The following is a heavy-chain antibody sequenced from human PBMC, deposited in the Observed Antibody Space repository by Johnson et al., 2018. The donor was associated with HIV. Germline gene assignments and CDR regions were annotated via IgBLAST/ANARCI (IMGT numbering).Heavy chain of an antibody. V-gene: IGHV3-7*01. D-gene: IGHD2-2*02. Sequence: VLLVESGGGVVQPGRSLRLSCAASGFTFSNYAMHWVRQAPGRGLEWVANIKQDGSEKYYVDSVKGRFSISRDNAKNSLFLQMNSLRAEDMAVYYCATRDPTYRPGVFDIWGQGTMVTVSS. J-gene: IGHJ3*02. CDR2: IKQDGSEK. CDR3: ATRDPTYRPGVFDI. CDR1: GFTFSNYA.